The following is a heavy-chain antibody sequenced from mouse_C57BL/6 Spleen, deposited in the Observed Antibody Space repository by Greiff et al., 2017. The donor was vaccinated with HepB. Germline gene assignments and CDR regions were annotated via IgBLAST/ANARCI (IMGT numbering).Heavy chain of an antibody. V-gene: IGHV1-55*01. CDR1: GYTFTSYW. D-gene: IGHD2-4*01. Sequence: VQLQQSGAELVKPGASVKMSCKASGYTFTSYWITWVKQRPGQGLEWIGDIYPGSGSTNYNEKFKSKATLTVDTSSSTAYMQLSSLTSEDSAVYYCARIYDYDEGWFAYWGQGTLVTVSA. CDR2: IYPGSGST. CDR3: ARIYDYDEGWFAY. J-gene: IGHJ3*01.